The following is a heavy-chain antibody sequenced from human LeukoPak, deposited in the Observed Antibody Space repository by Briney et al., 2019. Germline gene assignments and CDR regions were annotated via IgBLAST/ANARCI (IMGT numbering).Heavy chain of an antibody. CDR2: ISYDGSNK. CDR1: GFTFSSYS. Sequence: GGSLRLSCAASGFTFSSYSMNWVRQAPGKGLEWVAVISYDGSNKYYADSVKGRFTISRDNSKNTLYLQMGSLRAEDMAVYYCARRSSSWPLYYGMDVWGQGTTVTVSS. V-gene: IGHV3-30*03. J-gene: IGHJ6*02. CDR3: ARRSSSWPLYYGMDV. D-gene: IGHD6-13*01.